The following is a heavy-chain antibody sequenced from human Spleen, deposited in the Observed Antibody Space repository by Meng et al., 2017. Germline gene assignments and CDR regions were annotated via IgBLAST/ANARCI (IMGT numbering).Heavy chain of an antibody. D-gene: IGHD3-10*01. V-gene: IGHV3-30*04. CDR3: ARVEEGELFYDY. CDR1: GFTFSSYA. CDR2: ISYDGSNK. J-gene: IGHJ4*02. Sequence: GESLKISCAASGFTFSSYAMHWVRQAPGKGLEWVAVISYDGSNKYYADSVKGRFTISRDNAKNSLYLQMNSLRAEDTAVYYCARVEEGELFYDYWGQGTLVTVSS.